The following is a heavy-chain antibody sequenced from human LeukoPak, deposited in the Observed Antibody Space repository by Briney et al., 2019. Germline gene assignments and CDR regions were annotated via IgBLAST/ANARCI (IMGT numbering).Heavy chain of an antibody. J-gene: IGHJ6*03. V-gene: IGHV1-18*01. CDR2: ISAYNGNT. D-gene: IGHD2-2*01. CDR1: GYTFTSYG. Sequence: ASVKVSRKASGYTFTSYGISWVRQAPGQGLEWMGWISAYNGNTNYAQKLQGRVTMTTDTSTSTAYMELRSLRSDDTAVYYCARDSIYCSSTSCYYYYYYYMDVWGKGTTVTVSS. CDR3: ARDSIYCSSTSCYYYYYYYMDV.